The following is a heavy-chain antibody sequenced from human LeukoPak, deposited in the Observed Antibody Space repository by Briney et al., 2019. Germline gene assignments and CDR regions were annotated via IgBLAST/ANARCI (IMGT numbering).Heavy chain of an antibody. CDR1: GFTFSNYW. Sequence: GGSLRVSCAASGFTFSNYWMSWVRQVPGKGLESLAYIKVDGSETYYVDSLKGRFTISRDNAKNSVYLQMNSLRVKDTAVYYCARDGHWEVTRGHYFDYWGQGTLVTVSS. J-gene: IGHJ4*02. CDR3: ARDGHWEVTRGHYFDY. V-gene: IGHV3-7*01. D-gene: IGHD4-11*01. CDR2: IKVDGSET.